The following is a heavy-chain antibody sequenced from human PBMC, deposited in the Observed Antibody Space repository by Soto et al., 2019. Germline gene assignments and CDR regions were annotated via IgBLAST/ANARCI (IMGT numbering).Heavy chain of an antibody. CDR2: IYYSGST. CDR3: ARLKVIRNWFDP. J-gene: IGHJ5*02. Sequence: PSETLSLTCTVSGGSISSYYWSWIRQPPGKGLEWIGYIYYSGSTNYNPSLKSRVTISVDTSKNQFSLKLSSVTAADTAMYYCARLKVIRNWFDPWGQGTLVTVSS. CDR1: GGSISSYY. V-gene: IGHV4-59*08.